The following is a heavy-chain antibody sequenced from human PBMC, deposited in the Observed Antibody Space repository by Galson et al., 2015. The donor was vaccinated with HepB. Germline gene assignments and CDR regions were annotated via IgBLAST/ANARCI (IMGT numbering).Heavy chain of an antibody. J-gene: IGHJ4*02. D-gene: IGHD4-17*01. CDR1: GFTFSSYA. V-gene: IGHV3-23*01. CDR3: AKGPLGDYLSGYFDY. Sequence: SLRLSCAASGFTFSSYAMSWVRQAPGKGLEWVSAISGSGGSTYYADSVKGRFTISRDNSKNTLYLQMNSLRAEDTAVYYCAKGPLGDYLSGYFDYWGQGTLVTVSS. CDR2: ISGSGGST.